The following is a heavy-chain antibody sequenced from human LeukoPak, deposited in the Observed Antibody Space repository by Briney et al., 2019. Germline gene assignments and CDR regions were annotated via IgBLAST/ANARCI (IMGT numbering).Heavy chain of an antibody. CDR3: ARRGALRYYDSSGYYST. Sequence: SETLSLTCAVYGGSFSGYYWSWIRQPPGKGLEWIGEINHSGSTNYNPSLKGRVTISVDTSKNQFSLKLSSVTAADTAVYYCARRGALRYYDSSGYYSTWGQGTLVTVSS. J-gene: IGHJ5*02. V-gene: IGHV4-34*01. CDR2: INHSGST. D-gene: IGHD3-22*01. CDR1: GGSFSGYY.